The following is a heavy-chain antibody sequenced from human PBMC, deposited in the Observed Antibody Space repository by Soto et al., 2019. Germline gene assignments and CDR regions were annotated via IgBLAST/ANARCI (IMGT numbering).Heavy chain of an antibody. Sequence: GGSLRLSCAASGFTVSSNYMSWVRQAPGKGLEWVSVIYSGGSTYYADSVKGRFTISRDNSKNTLYLQMNSLRAEDTAVYYCARGASIALQLIAVGHLDYWGQGTLVTVSS. CDR3: ARGASIALQLIAVGHLDY. D-gene: IGHD6-19*01. V-gene: IGHV3-53*01. CDR2: IYSGGST. CDR1: GFTVSSNY. J-gene: IGHJ4*02.